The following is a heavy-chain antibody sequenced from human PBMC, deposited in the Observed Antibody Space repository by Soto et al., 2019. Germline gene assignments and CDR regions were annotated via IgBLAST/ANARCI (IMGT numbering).Heavy chain of an antibody. CDR2: IIPIFGTA. CDR1: GCTFSSYA. CDR3: ARGSPNSGSATAYGMDV. D-gene: IGHD3-10*01. V-gene: IGHV1-69*13. Sequence: ASVKVSCKASGCTFSSYAISWVRQAPGQGLEWMGGIIPIFGTANYAQKFQGRVTITADESTSTAYMELSSLRSDDTAVYYCARGSPNSGSATAYGMDVWGQGTTVTVSS. J-gene: IGHJ6*02.